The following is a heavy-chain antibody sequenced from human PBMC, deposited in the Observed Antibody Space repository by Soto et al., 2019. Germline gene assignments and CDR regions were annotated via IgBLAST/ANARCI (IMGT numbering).Heavy chain of an antibody. CDR1: VGSIRSYY. Sequence: SETRSLTCMVSVGSIRSYYGSWIRQPAGKGLGWIGRIYTRGSHNYNPSLKSRVTPSVDTSKNQFPLKLSSVTAADTAVYYCAAPYYYTAFDICCQGPMVT. CDR2: IYTRGSH. CDR3: AAPYYYTAFDI. J-gene: IGHJ3*02. V-gene: IGHV4-4*07. D-gene: IGHD3-10*01.